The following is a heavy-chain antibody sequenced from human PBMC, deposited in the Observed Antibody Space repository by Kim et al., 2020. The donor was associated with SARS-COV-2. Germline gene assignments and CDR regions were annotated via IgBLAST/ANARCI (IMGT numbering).Heavy chain of an antibody. CDR2: IIPIFGTA. CDR3: ARGLVATIPYYYYGMDV. J-gene: IGHJ6*02. D-gene: IGHD5-12*01. CDR1: GGTFSSYA. Sequence: SVKVSCKASGGTFSSYAISWVRQAPGQGLEWMGGIIPIFGTANYAQKFQGRVTITADESTSTAYMELSSLRSEDTAVYYCARGLVATIPYYYYGMDVWGQGTTVTVSS. V-gene: IGHV1-69*13.